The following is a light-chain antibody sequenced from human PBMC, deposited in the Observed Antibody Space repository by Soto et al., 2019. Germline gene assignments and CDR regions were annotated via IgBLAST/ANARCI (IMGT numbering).Light chain of an antibody. Sequence: DIQMTPSPSSLSASVGDRVTITCRASPSISRYLNWYQQKPGKAPKLLISAASGLQSGVPSRFSGRGSGTDFPLTISSLQPEDFATYYCQQSYSTPFTFGPGTKVDIK. CDR1: PSISRY. CDR3: QQSYSTPFT. CDR2: AAS. V-gene: IGKV1-39*01. J-gene: IGKJ3*01.